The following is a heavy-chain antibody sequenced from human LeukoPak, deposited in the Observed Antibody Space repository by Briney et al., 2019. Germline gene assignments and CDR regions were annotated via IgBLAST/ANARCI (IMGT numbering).Heavy chain of an antibody. V-gene: IGHV1-46*01. CDR1: GYTFTNYY. D-gene: IGHD2-8*01. CDR2: INPSGSST. CDR3: AGGTTNTKGAFDM. J-gene: IGHJ3*02. Sequence: ASVKVSCKASGYTFTNYYIHWVRQAPGQGLEWMGIINPSGSSTSYAQKFQGRVTMTRDTSTSTVYMELSSLRSEDTAVYYCAGGTTNTKGAFDMWGQGTMVTVTS.